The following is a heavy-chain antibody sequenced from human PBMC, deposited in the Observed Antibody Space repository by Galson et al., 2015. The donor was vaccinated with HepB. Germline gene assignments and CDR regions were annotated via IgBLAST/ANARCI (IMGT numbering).Heavy chain of an antibody. CDR1: GFTFSTYG. Sequence: SLRLSCAASGFTFSTYGMHWVRQAPGKGLEWITLIWNDGLKEEYVDSVKGRFTISRDNSRNTLSLQMNSLRTEDTAVYYCARGPWLSGTTTSLDIWGQGTMVTVSS. D-gene: IGHD1-20*01. CDR2: IWNDGLKE. J-gene: IGHJ3*02. V-gene: IGHV3-33*01. CDR3: ARGPWLSGTTTSLDI.